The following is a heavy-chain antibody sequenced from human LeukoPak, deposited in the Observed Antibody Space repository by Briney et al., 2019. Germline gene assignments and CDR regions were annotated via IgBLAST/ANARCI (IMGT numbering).Heavy chain of an antibody. Sequence: GGSLRLSCAASGFTFSSYGMHWVRQAPGKGLEWVAFIRYDGSNKYYADSVKGRFTISRDNSKNTLYLQMNSLRAEDTAVYYCAKDLARKQQLVPLGYWGQGTLVTVSS. J-gene: IGHJ4*02. CDR2: IRYDGSNK. CDR3: AKDLARKQQLVPLGY. CDR1: GFTFSSYG. V-gene: IGHV3-30*02. D-gene: IGHD6-13*01.